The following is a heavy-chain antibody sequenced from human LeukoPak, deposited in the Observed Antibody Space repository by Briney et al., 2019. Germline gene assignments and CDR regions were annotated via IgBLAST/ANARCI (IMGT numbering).Heavy chain of an antibody. CDR3: ARGLGS. V-gene: IGHV4-34*01. CDR1: GGSFSGYY. J-gene: IGHJ4*02. CDR2: INHSGST. Sequence: SETLSLTCAVYGGSFSGYYWSWIRQPPGKGLEWIGEINHSGSTNYNPSLKSRVTISVDTSKNQFSLKLSSVAAADTAVYYCARGLGSWGQGTLVTVSS.